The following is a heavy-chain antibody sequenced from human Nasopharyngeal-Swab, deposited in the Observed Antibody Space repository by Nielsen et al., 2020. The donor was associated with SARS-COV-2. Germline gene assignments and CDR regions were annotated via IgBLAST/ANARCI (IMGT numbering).Heavy chain of an antibody. CDR3: ATVTTKTDFDY. D-gene: IGHD4-11*01. Sequence: SETLSLTCTVSGFSTNSGYSWDWIRQPPGKGLEWIGCIYHSGSTYYKPSLKSRLTMSMDTSKNQLSLKLSSVTAADTAVYFCATVTTKTDFDYWGQGILVTVSS. CDR2: IYHSGST. CDR1: GFSTNSGYS. V-gene: IGHV4-38-2*02. J-gene: IGHJ4*02.